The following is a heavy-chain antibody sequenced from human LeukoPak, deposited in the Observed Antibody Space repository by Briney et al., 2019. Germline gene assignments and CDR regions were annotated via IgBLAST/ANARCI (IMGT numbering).Heavy chain of an antibody. CDR3: AREGVAGNYRFDP. CDR1: GGSISSYY. D-gene: IGHD6-19*01. J-gene: IGHJ5*02. Sequence: SETLSLTCTVSGGSISSYYWSWIRQPPGKGLEWIGYIYYSGSTNYNPSLKSRVTISVDTSKNQFSLRLSSVTAADTAVYYCAREGVAGNYRFDPWGQGTLVTVSS. V-gene: IGHV4-59*01. CDR2: IYYSGST.